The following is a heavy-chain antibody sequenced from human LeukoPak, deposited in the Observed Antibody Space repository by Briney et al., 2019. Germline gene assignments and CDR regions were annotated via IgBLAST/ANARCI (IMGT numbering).Heavy chain of an antibody. CDR3: ARTGTTFFDY. V-gene: IGHV4-59*01. J-gene: IGHJ4*02. D-gene: IGHD1-7*01. CDR1: GDSMSHYY. Sequence: SETLSLTCSVSGDSMSHYYWSWIRQPPGKGLEWIGYIHYLGSTKYNPSLKSRLTISVDTSKSHFSLRLTSVTAADTAIYYCARTGTTFFDYWGQGTLVTVSS. CDR2: IHYLGST.